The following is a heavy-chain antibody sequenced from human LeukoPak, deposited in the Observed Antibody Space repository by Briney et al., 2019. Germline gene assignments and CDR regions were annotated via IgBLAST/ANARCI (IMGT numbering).Heavy chain of an antibody. D-gene: IGHD6-13*01. Sequence: GGSLRLSCAVSGFTFSSYAMSWVRQAPGKGLEWVSAISSSGGSTYYADSVKGRFTISRDNSKNTLYLQMTSLRAEDTAVYYCAKDVSRGWYSSSWYGGYFDLWGRGTLVTVSS. CDR3: AKDVSRGWYSSSWYGGYFDL. CDR1: GFTFSSYA. V-gene: IGHV3-23*01. J-gene: IGHJ2*01. CDR2: ISSSGGST.